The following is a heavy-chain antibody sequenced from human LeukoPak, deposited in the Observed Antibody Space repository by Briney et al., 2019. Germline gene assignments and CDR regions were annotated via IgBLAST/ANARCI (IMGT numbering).Heavy chain of an antibody. CDR3: ARRGYHDYSGFDY. CDR1: GFTFSSNA. Sequence: GGSLRLSCAASGFTFSSNAMTWVRQAPGKGLEWVSSISGSSSDIYYADSVKGRFTISRDNSKNSLYLQMKSLRAEDTALYYCARRGYHDYSGFDYWGQGTLVTVSS. V-gene: IGHV3-21*01. D-gene: IGHD1-26*01. J-gene: IGHJ4*02. CDR2: ISGSSSDI.